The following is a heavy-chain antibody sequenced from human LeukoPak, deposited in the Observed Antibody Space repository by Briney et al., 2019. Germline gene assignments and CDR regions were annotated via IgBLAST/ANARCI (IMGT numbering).Heavy chain of an antibody. Sequence: SETLFLTCTVSGGSMSGYYWSWIRQPPGKVLEWIGYIYYSGSTNYNPSLKSRVTISVDTSKNQFSLKLSSVTAADTAVYYCARHRYGSGSLVLQWGQGTLVTVSS. J-gene: IGHJ4*02. CDR1: GGSMSGYY. CDR3: ARHRYGSGSLVLQ. V-gene: IGHV4-59*08. CDR2: IYYSGST. D-gene: IGHD3-10*01.